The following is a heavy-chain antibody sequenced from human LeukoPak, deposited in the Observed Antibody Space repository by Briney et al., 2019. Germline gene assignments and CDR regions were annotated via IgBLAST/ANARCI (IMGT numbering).Heavy chain of an antibody. D-gene: IGHD4-17*01. V-gene: IGHV3-30*04. CDR1: GFNFDNFA. J-gene: IGHJ4*02. CDR3: AKEGDLRSTHPADY. Sequence: GKSLTLSCVVSGFNFDNFAMHWVRQPLGKGLEWVAVISHDGRTKYYADSVKGRFTISRDNSKNTLYLQMNSLRAEDTAVYYCAKEGDLRSTHPADYWGQGTLVTVSS. CDR2: ISHDGRTK.